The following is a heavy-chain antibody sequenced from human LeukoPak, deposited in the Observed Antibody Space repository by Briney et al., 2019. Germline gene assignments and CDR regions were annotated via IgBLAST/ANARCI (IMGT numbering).Heavy chain of an antibody. CDR2: IYYSGST. CDR3: ARGGSDYYMDV. D-gene: IGHD3-10*01. Sequence: PSETLSLTCTVSGGSISSYYWSWIRQPPGKGLEWIGYIYYSGSTNYNPSLKSRVTISVDTSKNQFSLKLSSVTAADTAVYYCARGGSDYYMDVWGKGTTVTVSS. V-gene: IGHV4-59*01. J-gene: IGHJ6*03. CDR1: GGSISSYY.